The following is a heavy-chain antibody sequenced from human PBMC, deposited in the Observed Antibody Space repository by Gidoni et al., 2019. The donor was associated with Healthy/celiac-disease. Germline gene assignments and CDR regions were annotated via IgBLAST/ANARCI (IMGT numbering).Heavy chain of an antibody. J-gene: IGHJ4*02. D-gene: IGHD1-26*01. V-gene: IGHV3-30*03. Sequence: QVQLVESGGGVVQPGRSLRLSCAASGFTFSSYGMHWVRQAPGKGLEWVAVISYDGSNKYYADSVKGRFTISRDNSKNTLYLQMNSLRAEDTAVYYCAVWEPSPSLAYFDYWGQGTLVTVSS. CDR1: GFTFSSYG. CDR3: AVWEPSPSLAYFDY. CDR2: ISYDGSNK.